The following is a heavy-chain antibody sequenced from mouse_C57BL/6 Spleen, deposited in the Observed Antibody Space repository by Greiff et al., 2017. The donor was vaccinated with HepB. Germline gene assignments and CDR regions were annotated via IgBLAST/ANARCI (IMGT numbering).Heavy chain of an antibody. CDR3: ARPGYSSTRAMDY. V-gene: IGHV1-50*01. CDR1: GYTFTSYW. Sequence: VQLQQPGAELVKPGASVKLSCKASGYTFTSYWMQWVKQRPGQGLEWIGEIDPSDSYTNYNQKFKGKATLTVDTSSSTAYMQLSSLTSEDSAVYYCARPGYSSTRAMDYWGQGTSVTVSS. CDR2: IDPSDSYT. J-gene: IGHJ4*01. D-gene: IGHD6-1*01.